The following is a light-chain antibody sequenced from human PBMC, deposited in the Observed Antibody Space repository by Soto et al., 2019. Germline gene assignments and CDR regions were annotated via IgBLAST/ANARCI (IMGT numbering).Light chain of an antibody. CDR2: SAS. J-gene: IGKJ2*01. CDR3: HHFDTAGT. Sequence: EIVLTQSPGTLSLSPGERATLSCRASQSVRGSHLGWYQQKPGQAPRLLIYSASSRATGVPDRFSGSGSGTDFTLTISRLEPEDFAQYYCHHFDTAGTFGQGTTLEI. CDR1: QSVRGSH. V-gene: IGKV3-20*01.